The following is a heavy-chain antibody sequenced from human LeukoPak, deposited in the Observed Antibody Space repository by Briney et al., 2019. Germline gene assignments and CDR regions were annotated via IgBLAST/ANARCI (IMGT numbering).Heavy chain of an antibody. J-gene: IGHJ4*02. CDR1: GFTFSSYA. Sequence: GGSLRLSCAASGFTFSSYAMSWVRQAPGKGLEWVSAISGSGGSTYYADSVKGRFTISRDNSKNTLYLQMNSLRAKDTAVYYCAKVPLAMVYYFDYWGQGTLVTVSS. V-gene: IGHV3-23*01. D-gene: IGHD2-8*01. CDR3: AKVPLAMVYYFDY. CDR2: ISGSGGST.